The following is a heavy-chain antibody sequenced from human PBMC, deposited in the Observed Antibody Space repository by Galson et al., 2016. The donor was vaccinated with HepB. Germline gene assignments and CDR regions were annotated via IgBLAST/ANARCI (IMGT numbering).Heavy chain of an antibody. J-gene: IGHJ6*02. CDR1: GFTFSSYN. CDR2: ISATGTTI. Sequence: SLRLSCAASGFTFSSYNMNWVRQVPGKGLDWISYISATGTTIDYADSVKGRFIISRDNAKNSLYLQMNSLSVDDTAVYFCAREPGADVWGQGTTVIVSS. V-gene: IGHV3-48*01. CDR3: AREPGADV. D-gene: IGHD1-26*01.